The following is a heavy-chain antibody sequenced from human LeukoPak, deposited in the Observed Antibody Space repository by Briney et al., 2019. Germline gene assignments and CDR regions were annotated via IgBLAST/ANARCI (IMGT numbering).Heavy chain of an antibody. CDR3: ARGHGRGYYYYMDG. V-gene: IGHV4-34*01. D-gene: IGHD1-26*01. J-gene: IGHJ6*03. Sequence: RASETLSLTCAVYGGSFSGYYWSWIRQPPGKGLEWIGEINHSGSTNYDPSLKSRVTISVDTSKNQFSLKLSSVTAADTAVYYCARGHGRGYYYYMDGWGKGTTVTVSS. CDR2: INHSGST. CDR1: GGSFSGYY.